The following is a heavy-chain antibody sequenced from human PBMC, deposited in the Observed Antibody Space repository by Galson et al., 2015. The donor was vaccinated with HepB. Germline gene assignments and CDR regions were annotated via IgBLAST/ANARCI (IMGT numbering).Heavy chain of an antibody. Sequence: SLRLSCAASGFPFDLYVIHWVRQAPGKGLEWVALISFDGTYKYYADSVRGRFSISRDNSQNTVHLQMNSLMTEDTGVYYCARDLTAGWQGYSMDVWGQGTTVTVAS. CDR3: ARDLTAGWQGYSMDV. J-gene: IGHJ6*02. D-gene: IGHD6-19*01. CDR1: GFPFDLYV. V-gene: IGHV3-30*04. CDR2: ISFDGTYK.